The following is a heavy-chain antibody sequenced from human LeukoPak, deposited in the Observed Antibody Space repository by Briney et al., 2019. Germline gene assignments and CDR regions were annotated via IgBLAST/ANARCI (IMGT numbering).Heavy chain of an antibody. CDR2: ISSSSNTV. V-gene: IGHV3-11*04. J-gene: IGHJ4*02. D-gene: IGHD1-26*01. CDR3: ERRAMGATSFDY. Sequence: GGSLRLSCAASGFTFSDYYMTWVRQAPGKGLEWVSYISSSSNTVYYADSVKGRLTVSRDNANNSLYVQMTNLRAEDTAVYYCERRAMGATSFDYWGQGTLVTVPS. CDR1: GFTFSDYY.